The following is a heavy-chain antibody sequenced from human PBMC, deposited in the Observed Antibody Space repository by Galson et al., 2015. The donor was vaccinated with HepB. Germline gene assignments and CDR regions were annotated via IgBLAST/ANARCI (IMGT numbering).Heavy chain of an antibody. D-gene: IGHD5-18*01. V-gene: IGHV3-30-3*01. CDR3: ARDRLENTYSYIFDY. Sequence: SLRLSCAASGFTFSSYAMHWVRQAPGKGLEWVAFISSDGSNKHYADSVRGRFTISRDNSKNTLYLQMNSLKSEDAPVYYCARDRLENTYSYIFDYWGQGTLVTVSS. CDR1: GFTFSSYA. J-gene: IGHJ4*02. CDR2: ISSDGSNK.